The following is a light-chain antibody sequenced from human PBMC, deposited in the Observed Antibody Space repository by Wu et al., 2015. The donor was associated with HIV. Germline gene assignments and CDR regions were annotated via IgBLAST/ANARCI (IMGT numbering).Light chain of an antibody. CDR2: KAS. Sequence: DIQMTQSPSTLSASVGDRVTITCRASQNINMWLAWHQQKPGRAPKRLIFKASTLDGWVPSRFSGTGSGTEFNLTINSLQPEDFATYYCHQYESRYRTFGQGTKVEIK. V-gene: IGKV1-5*03. CDR1: QNINMW. CDR3: HQYESRYRT. J-gene: IGKJ1*01.